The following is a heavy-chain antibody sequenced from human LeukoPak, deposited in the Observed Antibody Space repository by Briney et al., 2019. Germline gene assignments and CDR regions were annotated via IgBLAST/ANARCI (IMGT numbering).Heavy chain of an antibody. J-gene: IGHJ4*02. Sequence: SETLSLTCTVSGGSISSYYWSWIRQPPGKGLEWIGYIYYSGSTNYNPSLKSRVTISVDTSKNQFSLKLSSVTAADTAVYYCSRLGRDGYNQLDYGGQGTLVTVSS. V-gene: IGHV4-59*01. CDR1: GGSISSYY. CDR2: IYYSGST. CDR3: SRLGRDGYNQLDY. D-gene: IGHD5-24*01.